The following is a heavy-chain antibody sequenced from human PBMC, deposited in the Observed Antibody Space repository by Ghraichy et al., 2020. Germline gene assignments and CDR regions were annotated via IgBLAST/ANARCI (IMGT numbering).Heavy chain of an antibody. V-gene: IGHV4-39*01. CDR1: GGSISSSSYY. CDR3: ARHNPVGDGYYTPGGGGFDY. J-gene: IGHJ4*02. CDR2: IYYSGST. D-gene: IGHD5-24*01. Sequence: SETLSLTCTVSGGSISSSSYYWGWIRQPPGKGLEWIGSIYYSGSTYYNPSIKSRVTISVDTSKNQFSLKLSSVTAADTAVYYCARHNPVGDGYYTPGGGGFDYWGQGTLVTVSS.